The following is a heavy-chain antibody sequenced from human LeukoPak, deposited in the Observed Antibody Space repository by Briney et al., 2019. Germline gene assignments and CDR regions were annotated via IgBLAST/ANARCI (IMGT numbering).Heavy chain of an antibody. D-gene: IGHD1-7*01. CDR2: INPNSGGT. V-gene: IGHV1-2*06. J-gene: IGHJ4*02. CDR3: ARVNWNYELGY. Sequence: ASVKVSCKASGYTFTGYYMPWVRQAPGQGLEWMGPINPNSGGTNYAQKFQGRVTMTRDTSISTAYMELSRLRSDDTAVYYCARVNWNYELGYWGQGTLVTVSS. CDR1: GYTFTGYY.